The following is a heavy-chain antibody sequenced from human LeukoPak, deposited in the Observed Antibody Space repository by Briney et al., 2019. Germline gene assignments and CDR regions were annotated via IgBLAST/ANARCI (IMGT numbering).Heavy chain of an antibody. CDR3: ARSARITMVRGVMGY. J-gene: IGHJ4*02. V-gene: IGHV1-69*04. CDR2: IIPILGIA. Sequence: SVKVSCKASGGTFSSYAISWVRQAPGQGLEWMGRIIPILGIANYAQKFQGRVTITADKSTSTAYMELSSLRSEDTAVYYCARSARITMVRGVMGYWGQGTLVTVSS. CDR1: GGTFSSYA. D-gene: IGHD3-10*01.